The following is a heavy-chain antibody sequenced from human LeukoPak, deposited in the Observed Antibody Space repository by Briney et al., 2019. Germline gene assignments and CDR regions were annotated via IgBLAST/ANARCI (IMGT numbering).Heavy chain of an antibody. D-gene: IGHD2-2*01. CDR3: AKDFVVSVPAAPYNAFYT. CDR1: GFTFSSYG. Sequence: GSSLRLSCAASGFTFSSYGLHWVRQAPGKGVEWVAGISYDGTNEYYADAVKGRLSISRDNSKNTLFLQMNSLRAEDTAVFYCAKDFVVSVPAAPYNAFYTWGQGTMVAVSS. CDR2: ISYDGTNE. V-gene: IGHV3-30*18. J-gene: IGHJ3*02.